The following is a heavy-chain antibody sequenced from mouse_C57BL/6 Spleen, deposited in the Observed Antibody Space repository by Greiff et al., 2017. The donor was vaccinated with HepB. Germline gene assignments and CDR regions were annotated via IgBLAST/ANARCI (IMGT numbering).Heavy chain of an antibody. CDR2: INPYNGDT. CDR1: GYSFTGYF. J-gene: IGHJ1*03. Sequence: EVQLQQSGPELVKPGDSVKISCKASGYSFTGYFMNWVMQSHGKSLEWIGRINPYNGDTFYNQKFKGKATLTVDKSSSTAHMELRSLTSEDSAVYYCARHDGSSYGYFDVWGTGTTVTVSS. CDR3: ARHDGSSYGYFDV. V-gene: IGHV1-20*01. D-gene: IGHD1-1*01.